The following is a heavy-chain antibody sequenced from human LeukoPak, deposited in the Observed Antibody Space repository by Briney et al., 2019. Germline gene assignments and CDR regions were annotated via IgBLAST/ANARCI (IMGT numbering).Heavy chain of an antibody. Sequence: GGSLRLSCAASGFTFSSYGMHWGRQAPGKGLEWVAFIRYDGSNKYYADSVKGRFTISRDNSKNTLYLQMNSLRAEDTAVYYCARRSSGYYYFFDYWGQGTLVTVSS. CDR3: ARRSSGYYYFFDY. J-gene: IGHJ4*02. CDR2: IRYDGSNK. V-gene: IGHV3-30*02. CDR1: GFTFSSYG. D-gene: IGHD3-22*01.